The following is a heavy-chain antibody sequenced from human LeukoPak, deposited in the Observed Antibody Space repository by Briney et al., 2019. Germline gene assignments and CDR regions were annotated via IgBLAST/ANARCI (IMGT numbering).Heavy chain of an antibody. V-gene: IGHV4-30-4*01. CDR2: IYYSGST. J-gene: IGHJ3*02. CDR3: ARVTYYYDSSGYYNDAFDI. Sequence: PSQTLSLTCTVSGGSISSGDYYWSWIRQPPGKGLEWIGYIYYSGSTYYNPSLKSRVTVSVDTSKNQFSLKLSSVTAADTAVYYCARVTYYYDSSGYYNDAFDIWGQGTMVTVSS. D-gene: IGHD3-22*01. CDR1: GGSISSGDYY.